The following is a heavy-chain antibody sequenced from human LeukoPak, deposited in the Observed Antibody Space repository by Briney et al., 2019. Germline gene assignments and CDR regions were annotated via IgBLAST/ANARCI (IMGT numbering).Heavy chain of an antibody. J-gene: IGHJ4*02. CDR3: ATLLGETHFFDY. CDR2: INPNSGGT. D-gene: IGHD1-26*01. CDR1: GYTFTGYY. Sequence: ASVRVSCKASGYTFTGYYMHWVRQAPGQGLEWMGWINPNSGGTNYAQKFQGRVTMTRDTSISTAYMELSRLRSDDTAVYYCATLLGETHFFDYWGQGTLVTVSS. V-gene: IGHV1-2*02.